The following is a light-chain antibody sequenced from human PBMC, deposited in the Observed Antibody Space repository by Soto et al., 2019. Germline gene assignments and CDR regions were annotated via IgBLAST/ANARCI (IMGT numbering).Light chain of an antibody. J-gene: IGKJ1*01. CDR2: AAS. CDR3: QQSYSTSWT. V-gene: IGKV1-39*01. CDR1: QTVTSY. Sequence: DVQMTQSPSSLSASVGDSLTLTCRVSQTVTSYLNWYPLKPGKAPKIMIYAASSLQSGVPSRFSSSGAGTDFTRPISSLQPEDVATYYCQQSYSTSWTFGQGTKVDIK.